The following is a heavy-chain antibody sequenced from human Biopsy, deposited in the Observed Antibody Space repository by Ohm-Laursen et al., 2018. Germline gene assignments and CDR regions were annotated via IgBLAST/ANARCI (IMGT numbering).Heavy chain of an antibody. Sequence: SLRLSCAAPGFTFSSYAMHWVRQAPGKGLEWVALIWYDGSNPYYVDSVKGRFTISRDNSKDILSLEMNSLRAEDTAVYYCARDTTGYYYAFNIWGRGTLVTVSS. V-gene: IGHV3-33*01. J-gene: IGHJ3*02. CDR3: ARDTTGYYYAFNI. CDR2: IWYDGSNP. CDR1: GFTFSSYA. D-gene: IGHD1-1*01.